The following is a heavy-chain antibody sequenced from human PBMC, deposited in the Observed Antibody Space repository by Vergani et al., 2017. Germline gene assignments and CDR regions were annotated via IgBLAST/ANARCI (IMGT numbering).Heavy chain of an antibody. CDR1: GFTFSDYY. D-gene: IGHD6-13*01. CDR2: ISRSGSTI. CDR3: ASTIDSSXYEY. V-gene: IGHV3-11*01. J-gene: IGHJ4*02. Sequence: QVQLVESGGGLVKPGGSLGLSCAGSGFTFSDYYMTWIRQAPGKGLEWVSYISRSGSTIYYADSVKGRFTISRDNSKNTLYLQMNSLRAEDTAVYYCASTIDSSXYEYWGQGTLITVSS.